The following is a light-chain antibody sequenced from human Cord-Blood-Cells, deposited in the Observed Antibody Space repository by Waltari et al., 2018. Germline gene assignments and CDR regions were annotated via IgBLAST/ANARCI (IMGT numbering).Light chain of an antibody. CDR1: QSVSSN. V-gene: IGKV3-15*01. J-gene: IGKJ4*01. Sequence: EIVLTQSPAPLSVSPGERSTLSCRASQSVSSNLAWYQQKPGQAPRPLIYGASTRATGIPARFSGSGSGTEFTLTISSLQSEDCAVYYCQQYNNWPPLTFGGGTKVEIK. CDR2: GAS. CDR3: QQYNNWPPLT.